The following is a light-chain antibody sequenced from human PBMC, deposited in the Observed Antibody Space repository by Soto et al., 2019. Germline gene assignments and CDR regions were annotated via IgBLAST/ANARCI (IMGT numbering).Light chain of an antibody. CDR3: QQSYRSPLT. CDR1: QSISSY. Sequence: DIQMTQSPSSLSAVVGDRVTITCRASQSISSYLNWYQQKPGKAPKLLIYAAFSLQSGVPSRFSGSGSGIDFTLTISSLQPEDFATYYCQQSYRSPLTFGGGTKVDIK. CDR2: AAF. J-gene: IGKJ4*01. V-gene: IGKV1-39*01.